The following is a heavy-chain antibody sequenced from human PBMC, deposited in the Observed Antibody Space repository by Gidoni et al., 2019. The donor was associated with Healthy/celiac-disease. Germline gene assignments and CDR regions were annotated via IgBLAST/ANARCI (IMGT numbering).Heavy chain of an antibody. V-gene: IGHV3-13*04. D-gene: IGHD3-10*01. J-gene: IGHJ6*02. CDR3: ARGHYYGSGSYYNSPTYYYGMDV. CDR2: IGTAGDT. Sequence: EVQLVESGGGLVQPGGSLRLSCAASGFTFSSYDMHWVRQATGKGLEWVSAIGTAGDTYYPGSVKGRFTISRENAKNSLYLQMNSLRAGDTAVYYCARGHYYGSGSYYNSPTYYYGMDVWGQGTTVTVSS. CDR1: GFTFSSYD.